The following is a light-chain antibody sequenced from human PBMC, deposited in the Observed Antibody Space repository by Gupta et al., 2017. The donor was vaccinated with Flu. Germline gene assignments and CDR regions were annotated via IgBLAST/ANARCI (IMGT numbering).Light chain of an antibody. Sequence: SLSPGERAILSCRASQNVGDYLAWFQQKPGQAPRLLIYDASNRATGIPSRFSGSGSGTDFTLTISSLEPEDFAVYYCHQRSTWPLTFGPGT. J-gene: IGKJ3*01. CDR1: QNVGDY. V-gene: IGKV3-11*01. CDR3: HQRSTWPLT. CDR2: DAS.